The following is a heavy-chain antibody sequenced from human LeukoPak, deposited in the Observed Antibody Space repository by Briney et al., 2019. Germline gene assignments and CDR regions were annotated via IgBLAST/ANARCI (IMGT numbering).Heavy chain of an antibody. CDR2: ISGSGDST. CDR1: GVSFSSYA. D-gene: IGHD1-26*01. Sequence: WGSLRLSCSSQGVSFSSYARTWVRQAPGTWLEWVSEISGSGDSTKYADSVRGRFTISRDNSKNTVYLQMNSLRAGDTAVYYCASPSGSGSSHLDYHYGMDVWGQGTTVTVSS. J-gene: IGHJ6*02. V-gene: IGHV3-23*01. CDR3: ASPSGSGSSHLDYHYGMDV.